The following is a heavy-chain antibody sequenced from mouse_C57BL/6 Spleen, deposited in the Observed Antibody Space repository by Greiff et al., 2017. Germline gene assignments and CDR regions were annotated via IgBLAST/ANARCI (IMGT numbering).Heavy chain of an antibody. V-gene: IGHV1-26*01. CDR3: ARGDRGTGYFDV. Sequence: EVQLQQSGPELVKPGASVKISCKASGYTFTDYYMNWVKQSHGKSLEWIGDINPNNGGTSYNQKFKGKATLTVDKSSSTAYMELRSLTSEDSAVYYCARGDRGTGYFDVWGTGTTVTVSS. CDR1: GYTFTDYY. D-gene: IGHD2-14*01. J-gene: IGHJ1*03. CDR2: INPNNGGT.